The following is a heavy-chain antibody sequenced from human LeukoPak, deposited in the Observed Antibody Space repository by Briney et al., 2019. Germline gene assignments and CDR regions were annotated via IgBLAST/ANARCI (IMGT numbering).Heavy chain of an antibody. D-gene: IGHD2-21*01. Sequence: PSETLSLTCAVYGGSFSGYYWSWIRQPPGKGLEWIGSIYYSGSTYYNPSLKSRVTISVDTSKNQFSLKLSSVTAADTAVYYCARRCGGYFDYWGQGTLVTVSS. CDR2: IYYSGST. CDR3: ARRCGGYFDY. J-gene: IGHJ4*02. V-gene: IGHV4-34*01. CDR1: GGSFSGYY.